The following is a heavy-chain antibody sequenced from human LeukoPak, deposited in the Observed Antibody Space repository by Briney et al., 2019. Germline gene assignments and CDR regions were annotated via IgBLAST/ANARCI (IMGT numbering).Heavy chain of an antibody. V-gene: IGHV3-23*01. CDR1: GFTFSTYA. J-gene: IGHJ4*02. CDR3: ARLISTSSSRFSDY. CDR2: VSDGGSDT. D-gene: IGHD6-6*01. Sequence: GGSLRLSCAASGFTFSTYAMAWVRQAPGKGLEWVSSVSDGGSDTYYADSVKGRFTISRDNSRNTLFLQMHSLRAEDTAVYYCARLISTSSSRFSDYWGQGTLVTVSS.